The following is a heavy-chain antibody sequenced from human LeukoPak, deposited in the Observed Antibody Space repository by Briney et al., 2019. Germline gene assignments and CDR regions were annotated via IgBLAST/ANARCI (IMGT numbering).Heavy chain of an antibody. J-gene: IGHJ3*02. V-gene: IGHV3-64*02. D-gene: IGHD1-14*01. CDR3: ARELGGTKTGGFDI. Sequence: GGSLRLLCAASGFRYSYHDMHWVRQAPGKGLEFVSSIGAAGAHTFYADSVKGRFTISRDNFQSTMYLQMDGLRPEDSAVYYCARELGGTKTGGFDIWGQGTVVTVSS. CDR1: GFRYSYHD. CDR2: IGAAGAHT.